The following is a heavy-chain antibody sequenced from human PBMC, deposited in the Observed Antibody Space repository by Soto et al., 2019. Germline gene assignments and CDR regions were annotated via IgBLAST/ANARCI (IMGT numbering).Heavy chain of an antibody. CDR3: AREQPGYSYGYGLSY. V-gene: IGHV3-21*01. CDR1: GFTFSSYS. CDR2: ISSSSSYI. D-gene: IGHD5-18*01. J-gene: IGHJ4*02. Sequence: EVQLVESGGGLVKPGGSLRLSCAASGFTFSSYSMNWVRQAPGKGLEWVSSISSSSSYIYYADSVKGRFTISRDNAKNSLYLQMNSLRAEDTAVYYCAREQPGYSYGYGLSYWGQGTLVTVSS.